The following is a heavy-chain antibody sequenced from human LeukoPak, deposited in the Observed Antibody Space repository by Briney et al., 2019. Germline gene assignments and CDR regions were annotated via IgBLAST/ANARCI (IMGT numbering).Heavy chain of an antibody. CDR1: RYTFTSYG. J-gene: IGHJ6*03. D-gene: IGHD3-22*01. Sequence: EASVKVSCKASRYTFTSYGISWVRQAPEQGVEWMGWISAYNGNTNNAQKLQGRVTMTTDTSTSTAYMELRSLRFDDTAVYYCARDPLSGYYSYYYYYMDVWGKGTTVTVSS. V-gene: IGHV1-18*01. CDR2: ISAYNGNT. CDR3: ARDPLSGYYSYYYYYMDV.